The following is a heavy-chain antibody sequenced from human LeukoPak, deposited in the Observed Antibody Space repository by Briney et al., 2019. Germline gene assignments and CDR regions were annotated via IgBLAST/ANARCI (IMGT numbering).Heavy chain of an antibody. CDR3: ARRFGYSYGFHYYYYMDV. V-gene: IGHV4-34*01. Sequence: SETLSLTCAVYGGSFSGYYWSWIRQPPGKGLEWIGEINHSGSTNYNPSLKGRVTISVDTSKNQFSLKLSSVTAADAAVYYCARRFGYSYGFHYYYYMDVWGKGTTVTVSS. CDR2: INHSGST. J-gene: IGHJ6*03. D-gene: IGHD5-18*01. CDR1: GGSFSGYY.